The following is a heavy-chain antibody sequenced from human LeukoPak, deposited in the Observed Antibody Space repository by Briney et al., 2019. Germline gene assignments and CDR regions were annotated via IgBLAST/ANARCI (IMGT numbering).Heavy chain of an antibody. CDR3: ARDQEGFDY. J-gene: IGHJ4*02. V-gene: IGHV1-46*01. CDR1: GYTFTSNY. CDR2: IYPRDGST. Sequence: ASVNVSCKASGYTFTSNYIHWVRQAPGQGLEWMGMIYPRDGSTSYAQKFQGRVTVTRDTSTSTVHMELSGLRSEDTAVYYCARDQEGFDYWGQGTLVTVSS.